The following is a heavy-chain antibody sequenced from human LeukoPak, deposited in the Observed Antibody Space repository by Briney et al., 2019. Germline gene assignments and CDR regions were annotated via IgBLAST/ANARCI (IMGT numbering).Heavy chain of an antibody. D-gene: IGHD5-24*01. Sequence: GASVKVSCKASGYTFTGYYMHWVRQAPGQGLEWMGWINPNSGGTNYAQKFQGRVTMTRDTSISTAYMELSRLRSDDTAVYYCAREHEVEMATQGCFDYWGQGTLVTVSS. CDR3: AREHEVEMATQGCFDY. J-gene: IGHJ4*02. V-gene: IGHV1-2*02. CDR2: INPNSGGT. CDR1: GYTFTGYY.